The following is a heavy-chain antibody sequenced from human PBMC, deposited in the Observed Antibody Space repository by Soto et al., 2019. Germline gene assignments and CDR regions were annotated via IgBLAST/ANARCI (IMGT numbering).Heavy chain of an antibody. CDR1: GYTLTELS. CDR2: FDPEDGET. V-gene: IGHV1-24*01. Sequence: QVQLVQSGAEVKKPGASVKVSCKVSGYTLTELSMHWVRQAPGKGLEWMGGFDPEDGETIYAQKFQGRVTMTEDTSTDPAYMELSSLRSEDTAVYYCATAPRLVINSNYYYYGMDVWGQGTTVTVSS. CDR3: ATAPRLVINSNYYYYGMDV. D-gene: IGHD3-9*01. J-gene: IGHJ6*02.